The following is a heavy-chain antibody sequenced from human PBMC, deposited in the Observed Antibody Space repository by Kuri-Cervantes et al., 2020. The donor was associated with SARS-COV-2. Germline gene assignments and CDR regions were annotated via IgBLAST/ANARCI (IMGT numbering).Heavy chain of an antibody. CDR3: AKDRAIVVVPAAMGIGY. J-gene: IGHJ4*02. Sequence: GESLKISCAASGFTFDDYAMHWVRQAPGKGLEWVSLVSWDGGSTYYADSVKGRFTISRDNSKNTLYLQMNSLRAEDTAVYYCAKDRAIVVVPAAMGIGYWGQGTLVTVSS. D-gene: IGHD2-2*01. CDR2: VSWDGGST. V-gene: IGHV3-43D*04. CDR1: GFTFDDYA.